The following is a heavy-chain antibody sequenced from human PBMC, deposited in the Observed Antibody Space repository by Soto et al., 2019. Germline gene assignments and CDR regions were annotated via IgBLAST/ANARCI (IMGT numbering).Heavy chain of an antibody. CDR1: GGTFSGYY. CDR2: INHSGST. D-gene: IGHD2-15*01. CDR3: ARVRVRVPGYGSGGSFPTPALGV. V-gene: IGHV4-34*01. Sequence: PSETLSLTCAVYGGTFSGYYWSWIRQPPGKGLEWIGEINHSGSTNYNPSLKSRVTISVDTSKNQFSLKLSSVTAADTAVYYCARVRVRVPGYGSGGSFPTPALGVWGRCTTVTVSS. J-gene: IGHJ6*04.